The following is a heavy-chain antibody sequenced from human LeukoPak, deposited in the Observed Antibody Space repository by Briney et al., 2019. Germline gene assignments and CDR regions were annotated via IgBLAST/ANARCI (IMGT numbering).Heavy chain of an antibody. J-gene: IGHJ4*02. CDR2: IYSGGST. D-gene: IGHD6-19*01. CDR3: TIAVAGLTRGYFDY. V-gene: IGHV3-66*01. Sequence: GGSLRLSCAASGFTVSSNYMSWVRQAPGKGLEWVSVIYSGGSTYYADSVKGRFTISRDNSKNTLYLQVNSLRAEDTAVYYCTIAVAGLTRGYFDYWGQGTLVTVSS. CDR1: GFTVSSNY.